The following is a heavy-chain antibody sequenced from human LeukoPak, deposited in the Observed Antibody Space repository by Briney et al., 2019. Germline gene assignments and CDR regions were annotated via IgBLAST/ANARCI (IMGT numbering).Heavy chain of an antibody. J-gene: IGHJ4*02. CDR1: GFTFDDYT. CDR2: ISWDGGST. CDR3: AKGTDGGNSGIDY. D-gene: IGHD4-23*01. V-gene: IGHV3-43*01. Sequence: GGSLRLSCAASGFTFDDYTMHWVRQAPGKGLEWVSLISWDGGSTYYADSVKGRFTISRDNSKNSLYLQMNSLRTEDTALYYYAKGTDGGNSGIDYWGQGTLVTVSS.